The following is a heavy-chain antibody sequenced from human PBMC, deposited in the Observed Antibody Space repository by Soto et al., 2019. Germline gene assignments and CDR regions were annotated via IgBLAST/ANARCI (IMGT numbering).Heavy chain of an antibody. V-gene: IGHV3-7*01. J-gene: IGHJ6*02. CDR3: ASGHYGMDV. Sequence: EMRLVGSGGGLVQPGGALRLSCEGSGFTFSSSWMSWVRQTPGKGLEWVANINQGESEKNYVDSVKGRFTVSRDNAKSSVYLQMSSLRVEDTAVYYCASGHYGMDVWGQGTTVIVSS. CDR1: GFTFSSSW. CDR2: INQGESEK.